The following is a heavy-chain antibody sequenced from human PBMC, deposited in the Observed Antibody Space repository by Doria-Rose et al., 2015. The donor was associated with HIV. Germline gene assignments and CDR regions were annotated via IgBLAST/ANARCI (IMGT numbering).Heavy chain of an antibody. CDR1: GASVSSRGYY. V-gene: IGHV4-31*03. CDR2: TYYTGTS. CDR3: ARMGSYRELDY. J-gene: IGHJ4*02. D-gene: IGHD3-3*01. Sequence: VQLVESGPGLVKPSETLSLTCSVSGASVSSRGYYWNWIRQVPGKGLESLGYTYYTGTSDYSPSLKSRLNMAVDTSKNQFSLKLSCVTVEDTAVYYCARMGSYRELDYWGQGALVIVSA.